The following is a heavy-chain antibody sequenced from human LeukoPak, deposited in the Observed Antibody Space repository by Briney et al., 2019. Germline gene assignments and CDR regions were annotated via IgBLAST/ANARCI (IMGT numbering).Heavy chain of an antibody. CDR1: GFTFSSYG. V-gene: IGHV3-30*03. CDR2: ISYDGSNK. D-gene: IGHD1-26*01. Sequence: GGSLRLSCAASGFTFSSYGMHWVRQAPGKGLEWVAVISYDGSNKYYADSVKGRFTISRDNSKNTLYLQMNSLRAEDTAVYYCARDREEWELLDAFDIWGQGTMVTVSS. J-gene: IGHJ3*02. CDR3: ARDREEWELLDAFDI.